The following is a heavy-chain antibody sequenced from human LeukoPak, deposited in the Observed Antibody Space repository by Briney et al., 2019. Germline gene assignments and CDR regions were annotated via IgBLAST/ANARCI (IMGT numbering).Heavy chain of an antibody. CDR3: ARRPYYYDRSGLHWYFDL. J-gene: IGHJ2*01. V-gene: IGHV1-69*05. Sequence: ASVKVSCKASGGTFSSYAISWVRQAPGQGLEWMGGIIPIFGTANYAQKFQGRVTITTDESTSTAYMELSSLRSEDTAVYYCARRPYYYDRSGLHWYFDLWGRGTLVTVSS. CDR1: GGTFSSYA. D-gene: IGHD3-22*01. CDR2: IIPIFGTA.